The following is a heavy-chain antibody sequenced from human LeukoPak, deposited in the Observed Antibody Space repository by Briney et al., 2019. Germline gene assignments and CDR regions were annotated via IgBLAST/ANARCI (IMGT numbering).Heavy chain of an antibody. CDR1: GYTFTSYA. D-gene: IGHD3-10*02. CDR2: INAGNGNT. CDR3: ARDIAMVGYYFDY. V-gene: IGHV1-3*01. J-gene: IGHJ4*02. Sequence: ASVKVSCKASGYTFTSYAMHWVRQAPGQRLEWMGWINAGNGNTKYSQKFQGRVTITRDTSASTAYMELSSLRSEDTAVYYCARDIAMVGYYFDYWGQETLVTVSS.